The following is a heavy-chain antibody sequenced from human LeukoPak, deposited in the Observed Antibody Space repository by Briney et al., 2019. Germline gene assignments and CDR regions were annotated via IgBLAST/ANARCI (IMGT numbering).Heavy chain of an antibody. CDR2: ISSSGSTK. Sequence: GGSLRLSCAASGFSFSSYEMNWVRQAPGKGLEWVSYISSSGSTKEYADSVKGRFTISRDNAKNSLYLQMNSLRAEDTAVYYCARASGNRYDYWGQGTLVTVSS. D-gene: IGHD3-10*01. CDR3: ARASGNRYDY. J-gene: IGHJ4*02. CDR1: GFSFSSYE. V-gene: IGHV3-48*03.